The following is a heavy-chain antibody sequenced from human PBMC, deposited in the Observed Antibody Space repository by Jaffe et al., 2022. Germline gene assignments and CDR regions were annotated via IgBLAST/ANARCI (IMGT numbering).Heavy chain of an antibody. CDR3: ARDDAPLRY. V-gene: IGHV4-38-2*01. Sequence: QVQLQESGPGLVKPSETLSLTCAVSGYSISSGYYWGWIRQPPGKGLEWIGSIYHSGSTYYNPSLKSRVTISVDTSKNQFSLKLSSVTAADTAVYYCARDDAPLRYWGQGTLVTVSS. J-gene: IGHJ4*02. CDR2: IYHSGST. D-gene: IGHD3-3*01. CDR1: GYSISSGYY.